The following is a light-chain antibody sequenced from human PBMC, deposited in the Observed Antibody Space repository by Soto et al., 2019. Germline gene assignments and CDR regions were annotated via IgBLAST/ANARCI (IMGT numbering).Light chain of an antibody. CDR1: TGAVTSGYY. CDR3: LLYYGGAQLV. V-gene: IGLV7-43*01. J-gene: IGLJ2*01. CDR2: STS. Sequence: QTVVTQEPSLTVSPGGTVTLTCASSTGAVTSGYYPNWCQQKPGQTPRALIDSTSNKHSWTPARFSGSLLGGKADLTLSGVQPEDEAEYDCLLYYGGAQLVFGGGTKLTVL.